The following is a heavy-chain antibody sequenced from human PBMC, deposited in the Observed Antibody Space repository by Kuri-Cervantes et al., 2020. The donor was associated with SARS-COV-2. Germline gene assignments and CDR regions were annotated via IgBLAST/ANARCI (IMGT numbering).Heavy chain of an antibody. D-gene: IGHD3-3*01. V-gene: IGHV3-48*01. Sequence: GESLKISCVTSGFTFSSYGMNWVRQAPGKGLEWVSYISSSSSTIYYADSVKGRFTISRDNAKNSLYLQMNNLRAEDTAVYNFARDRGDFWSGSIICWGQGTLVTVSS. CDR3: ARDRGDFWSGSIIC. CDR1: GFTFSSYG. CDR2: ISSSSSTI. J-gene: IGHJ4*02.